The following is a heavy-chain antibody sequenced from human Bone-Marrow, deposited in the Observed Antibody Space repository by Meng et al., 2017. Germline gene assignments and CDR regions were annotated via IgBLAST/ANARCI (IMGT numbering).Heavy chain of an antibody. V-gene: IGHV1-2*06. D-gene: IGHD6-13*01. CDR2: INPKSGDT. CDR1: GYTFPDYW. J-gene: IGHJ4*02. CDR3: ARDEDISAAGKLFGDY. Sequence: VQRGRSGAWCKQPGAPVKASCKASGYTFPDYWLHWVRRAPGQGLEWMGRINPKSGDTHYAQRFQGRVTMTGDTSISTAYMELSGLRSDDTAMYYCARDEDISAAGKLFGDYWGQGTLVTVSS.